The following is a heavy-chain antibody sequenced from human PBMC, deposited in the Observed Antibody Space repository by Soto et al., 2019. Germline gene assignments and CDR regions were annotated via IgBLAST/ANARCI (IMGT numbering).Heavy chain of an antibody. J-gene: IGHJ4*02. CDR2: IYYSGST. Sequence: SETLSLTCTVSGGSISSYYWSWIRQPPGKGLEWIGYIYYSGSTNYNPSPKSRVTISVDTSKNQFSLKLSSVTAADTAVYYCARGEQWLVGGGDYFDYWGQGTLVTVSS. CDR3: ARGEQWLVGGGDYFDY. V-gene: IGHV4-59*01. D-gene: IGHD6-19*01. CDR1: GGSISSYY.